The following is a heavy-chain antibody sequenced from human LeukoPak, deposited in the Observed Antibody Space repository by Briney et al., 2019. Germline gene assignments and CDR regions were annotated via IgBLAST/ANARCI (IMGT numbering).Heavy chain of an antibody. D-gene: IGHD2-21*02. CDR3: AKDPVARPLRLITDDAFDI. CDR2: IRYDGSNT. J-gene: IGHJ3*02. Sequence: GGSLRLSCAASGFTFSSYGMHWVRQAPGKGLEWVSFIRYDGSNTFYADSVQGRFTISRDNSKNTLYLQMNSLRTEDTAVYYCAKDPVARPLRLITDDAFDIWGQGTMVTVSS. V-gene: IGHV3-30*02. CDR1: GFTFSSYG.